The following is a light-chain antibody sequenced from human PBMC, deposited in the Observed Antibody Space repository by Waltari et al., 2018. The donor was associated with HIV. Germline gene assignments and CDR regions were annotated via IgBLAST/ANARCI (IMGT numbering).Light chain of an antibody. Sequence: SYVLTQPPSVSVAPGQTARFTCGGNNLGSKSVHWYQQKPGQAPLLVLFDDSDRPSGIPGRFSGSNSGNTATLTISRVEAGDEADYYCQVWDSSSDVVFGGGTKLTVL. CDR2: DDS. CDR1: NLGSKS. J-gene: IGLJ2*01. V-gene: IGLV3-21*02. CDR3: QVWDSSSDVV.